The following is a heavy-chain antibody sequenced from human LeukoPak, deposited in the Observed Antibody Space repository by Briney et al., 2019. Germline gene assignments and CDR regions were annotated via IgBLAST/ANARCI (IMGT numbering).Heavy chain of an antibody. V-gene: IGHV1-69*13. CDR1: GGTFSSYA. Sequence: SVNVSCKASGGTFSSYAISWVRQAPGQGLEWMGGIIPIFGTANYAQKFQGRVTITADESTSTAYMELSSLRSEDTAVYYCARDPVEWELLLDYWGQGTLVTVSS. D-gene: IGHD1-26*01. J-gene: IGHJ4*02. CDR3: ARDPVEWELLLDY. CDR2: IIPIFGTA.